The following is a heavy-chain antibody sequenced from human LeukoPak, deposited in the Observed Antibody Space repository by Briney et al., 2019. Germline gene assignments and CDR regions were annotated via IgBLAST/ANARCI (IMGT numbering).Heavy chain of an antibody. J-gene: IGHJ5*02. Sequence: GGSLRLSCAASGFTVSSNYMSWVRQAPGKGLEWVSVINSGDSTYYADSVKGRFTISRDNSKNTLYLQMNSLRAEDTAVYYCARGLAATGTEWFDPWGQGTLVTVSS. D-gene: IGHD6-13*01. CDR3: ARGLAATGTEWFDP. CDR2: INSGDST. CDR1: GFTVSSNY. V-gene: IGHV3-66*01.